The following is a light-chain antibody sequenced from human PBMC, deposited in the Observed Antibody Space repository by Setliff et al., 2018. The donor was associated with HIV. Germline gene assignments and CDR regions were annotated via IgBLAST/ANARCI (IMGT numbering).Light chain of an antibody. CDR2: EVT. V-gene: IGLV2-14*01. CDR3: SSYTSDSTLV. J-gene: IGLJ3*02. CDR1: SSDVGYYDY. Sequence: QSALTQPASVSGSPGQSITISCTGTSSDVGYYDYVSWYQQHPGQAPRLMIYEVTNRPSGVSNRFSGSTSGSTASLTISGLQAEDEADYYCSSYTSDSTLVFGGGTKVTVL.